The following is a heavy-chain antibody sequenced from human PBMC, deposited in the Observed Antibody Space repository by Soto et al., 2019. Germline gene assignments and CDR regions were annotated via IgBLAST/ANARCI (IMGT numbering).Heavy chain of an antibody. CDR2: INPGGRQK. J-gene: IGHJ3*02. CDR3: AKYGAGSYGAYALDM. D-gene: IGHD3-10*01. Sequence: GGSLRLSCAASGFSFGSYWMSWVRQAPGKGLEWVANINPGGRQKNYVDSVQGRFSISRDDAEKSHHLQMNSLRVEDTGVYYCAKYGAGSYGAYALDMWGQGAMVTVSS. V-gene: IGHV3-7*01. CDR1: GFSFGSYW.